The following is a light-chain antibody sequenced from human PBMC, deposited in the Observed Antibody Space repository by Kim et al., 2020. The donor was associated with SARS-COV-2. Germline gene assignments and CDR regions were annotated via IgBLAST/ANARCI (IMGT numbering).Light chain of an antibody. CDR2: DVT. Sequence: GQSITISCTATTSDVGGYKYVSWYQQHPGKAPKLIIYDVTKRPSGVSNRFSASKSGSTASLTISGLQAEDEADYYCSSYTTISTWVFGGGTQLTVL. V-gene: IGLV2-14*04. CDR1: TSDVGGYKY. J-gene: IGLJ3*02. CDR3: SSYTTISTWV.